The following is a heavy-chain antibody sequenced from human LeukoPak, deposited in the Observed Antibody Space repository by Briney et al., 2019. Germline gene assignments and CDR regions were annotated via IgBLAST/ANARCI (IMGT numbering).Heavy chain of an antibody. CDR3: ARDRKGHFDY. Sequence: ASVKVSCKASGGTFSSYAISWVRQAPGPGLEWMGGIIPIFGTANYAQKFQGRVTITADKSTSTAYMELGSLRSEDTAVYYCARDRKGHFDYWGQGTLVTVSS. CDR2: IIPIFGTA. V-gene: IGHV1-69*06. CDR1: GGTFSSYA. J-gene: IGHJ4*02.